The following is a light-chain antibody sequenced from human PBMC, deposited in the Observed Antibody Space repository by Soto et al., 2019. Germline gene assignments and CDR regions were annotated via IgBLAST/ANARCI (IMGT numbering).Light chain of an antibody. CDR2: AAS. V-gene: IGKV1-27*01. Sequence: DIQMTQSPTSLSASVGDRVTITCRASQGIRNFVAWYQQKPGNAPKLLIYAASTLQSGVPSRFSGSGSGTDFTLTINGLQTADVATSSCQKYSSVPVFGPGTKVEIK. CDR3: QKYSSVPV. J-gene: IGKJ3*01. CDR1: QGIRNF.